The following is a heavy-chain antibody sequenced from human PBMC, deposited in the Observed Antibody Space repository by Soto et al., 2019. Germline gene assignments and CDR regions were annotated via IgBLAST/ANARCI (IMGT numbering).Heavy chain of an antibody. CDR2: IYYSGST. V-gene: IGHV4-31*03. D-gene: IGHD6-19*01. CDR3: ARAFTDSSGPTLGMGV. Sequence: QVQLQESGPGLVKPSQTLSLTCTVSGGSISSGGYYWSWIRQHPGKGLEWIGYIYYSGSTYYNPYLKSRVTISVDTSKNQFSLKLSSVTAADTAVYYCARAFTDSSGPTLGMGVWGQGTTVTVSS. J-gene: IGHJ6*02. CDR1: GGSISSGGYY.